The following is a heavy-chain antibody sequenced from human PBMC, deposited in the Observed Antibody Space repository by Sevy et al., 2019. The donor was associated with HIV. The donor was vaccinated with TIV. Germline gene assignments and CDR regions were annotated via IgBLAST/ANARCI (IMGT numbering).Heavy chain of an antibody. CDR1: GFPFSSYE. Sequence: GGSLRLSCTASGFPFSSYEMNWVRQAPGKGLEWVSYITNSGTTKYYSDSVKGRFTISRDNARNSLYLQMNSLRAEDTAVYYCARDGGCSSTSCLLYFDYWGQGTLVTVSS. CDR3: ARDGGCSSTSCLLYFDY. D-gene: IGHD2-2*01. J-gene: IGHJ4*02. CDR2: ITNSGTTK. V-gene: IGHV3-48*03.